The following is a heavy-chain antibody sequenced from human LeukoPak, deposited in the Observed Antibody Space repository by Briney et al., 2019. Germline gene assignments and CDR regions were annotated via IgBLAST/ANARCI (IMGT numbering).Heavy chain of an antibody. CDR3: AKGPLVQFDY. CDR1: GLTVSSNC. J-gene: IGHJ4*02. CDR2: IYSGGNT. Sequence: GGSLRLSCAASGLTVSSNCMSWVRQAPGKGLEWVSFIYSGGNTYYADSVKGRFTISRDNSKNTVHLQMNSLRAEDTAVYYCAKGPLVQFDYWGQGTLVTVSS. V-gene: IGHV3-53*01. D-gene: IGHD3-10*01.